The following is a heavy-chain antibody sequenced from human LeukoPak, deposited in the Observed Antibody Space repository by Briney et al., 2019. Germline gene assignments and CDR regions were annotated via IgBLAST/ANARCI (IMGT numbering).Heavy chain of an antibody. D-gene: IGHD1-1*01. CDR2: ITSTGSTK. Sequence: GGSLRLSCVVSGFTFNRHGMEWVRQAPGKGLEWISYITSTGSTKYYADSVKGRFTISRDNAKNSLYLQMDSLRAEDTAVYYCARDRDTAYNPFDYWGQGTLVTVSS. J-gene: IGHJ4*02. V-gene: IGHV3-48*03. CDR3: ARDRDTAYNPFDY. CDR1: GFTFNRHG.